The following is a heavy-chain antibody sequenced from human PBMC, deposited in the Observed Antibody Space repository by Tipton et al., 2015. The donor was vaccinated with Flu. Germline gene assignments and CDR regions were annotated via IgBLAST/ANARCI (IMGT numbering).Heavy chain of an antibody. J-gene: IGHJ4*02. CDR1: GGSISSSSHY. Sequence: TLSLTCTVSGGSISSSSHYWGWIRQAPGRGLEWVGSIYYTGYPYYNSSLKSRLAMSIDTSKKQFSLRLSSVTAADTAVYYCARGSGSGTFMIFDIWGQGTLVTVSS. CDR2: IYYTGYP. CDR3: ARGSGSGTFMIFDI. D-gene: IGHD3-10*01. V-gene: IGHV4-39*07.